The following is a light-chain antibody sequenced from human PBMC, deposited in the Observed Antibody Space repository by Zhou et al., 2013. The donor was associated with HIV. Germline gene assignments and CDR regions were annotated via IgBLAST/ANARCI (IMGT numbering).Light chain of an antibody. CDR3: QQYGSSPIT. CDR1: QSVDSTY. Sequence: EIVLTQSPGTLSLSPGERATLSCRASQSVDSTYLAWYQHKPGQAPRLLIYGASSRATGISDRFSGSGSGTDFTLTISRLEPEDFAVYFCQQYGSSPITFGQGTRLEI. CDR2: GAS. V-gene: IGKV3-20*01. J-gene: IGKJ5*01.